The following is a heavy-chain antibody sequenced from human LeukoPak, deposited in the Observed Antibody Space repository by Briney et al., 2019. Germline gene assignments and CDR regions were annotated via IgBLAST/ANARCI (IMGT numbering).Heavy chain of an antibody. D-gene: IGHD3-10*01. CDR2: ITGSSSYI. CDR1: GFTVSSNY. Sequence: GGSLRLSCAASGFTVSSNYMSWVRQAPGKGLEWVSSITGSSSYIYYADSVKGRFTISRDNAKNSLYLQMDSLRAEDTAVYYCARGSPLAPRGVVTIDYWGQGSLVTVSS. V-gene: IGHV3-21*01. J-gene: IGHJ4*02. CDR3: ARGSPLAPRGVVTIDY.